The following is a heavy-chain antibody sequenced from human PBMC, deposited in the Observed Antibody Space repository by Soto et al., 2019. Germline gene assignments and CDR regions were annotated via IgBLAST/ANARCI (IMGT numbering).Heavy chain of an antibody. CDR3: ARADPNYYDSSRRHGAFDI. J-gene: IGHJ3*02. CDR1: GGTFSSYT. Sequence: QVQLVQSGAEVKKPGSSVKVSCKASGGTFSSYTISWVRQAPGQGLEWMGRIIPILGIANYAQKFQGRVTITGDNSTSTAYMELSSLRSEDTAVYYCARADPNYYDSSRRHGAFDIWGQGTMVTVSS. CDR2: IIPILGIA. V-gene: IGHV1-69*02. D-gene: IGHD3-22*01.